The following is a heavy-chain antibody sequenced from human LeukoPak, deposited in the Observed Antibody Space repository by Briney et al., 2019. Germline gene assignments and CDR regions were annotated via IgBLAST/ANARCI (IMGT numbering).Heavy chain of an antibody. CDR2: IYSGGST. CDR1: GFTVSSNY. J-gene: IGHJ3*02. V-gene: IGHV3-66*02. CDR3: ARGFTMIVVVPKRGAFDI. Sequence: GGSLRLSCAASGFTVSSNYMSWGRQAPGKGLELVSVIYSGGSTYYAYSVKGRFTISRDNSKNTLYLQMNSLSAEVTAVYYCARGFTMIVVVPKRGAFDIWGQGTMVTASS. D-gene: IGHD3-22*01.